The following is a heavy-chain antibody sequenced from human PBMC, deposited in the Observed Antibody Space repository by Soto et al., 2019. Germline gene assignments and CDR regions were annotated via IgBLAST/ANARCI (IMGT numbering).Heavy chain of an antibody. D-gene: IGHD6-13*01. CDR3: ARNPLSSSWDFSP. Sequence: EVHLVESGGGLVQPGGSLRLSCAASGFIVSSNYMSWVRQAPGKGLEWVSLIYSGGNTFYADSVKVRFTISRDNSKNTLYLRINSLRAEDPAIYYCARNPLSSSWDFSPWGQGTLVTVSS. CDR1: GFIVSSNY. CDR2: IYSGGNT. V-gene: IGHV3-66*01. J-gene: IGHJ5*02.